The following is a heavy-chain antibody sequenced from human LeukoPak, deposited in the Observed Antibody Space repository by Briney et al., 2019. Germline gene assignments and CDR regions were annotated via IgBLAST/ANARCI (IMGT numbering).Heavy chain of an antibody. Sequence: GGSLGLSCAASGFTFSSYWMHWVRQGPGKGLVWVSRIYSDGSRTTYADSVKGRFTISGDNAKNTLYLQVNRLRAEDTAVYYCARSRRGGAFDIRGQGTMVTVSS. V-gene: IGHV3-74*01. CDR2: IYSDGSRT. CDR1: GFTFSSYW. D-gene: IGHD2-2*01. CDR3: ARSRRGGAFDI. J-gene: IGHJ3*02.